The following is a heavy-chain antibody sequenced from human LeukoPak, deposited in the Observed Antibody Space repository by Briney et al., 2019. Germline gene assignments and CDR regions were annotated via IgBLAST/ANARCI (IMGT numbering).Heavy chain of an antibody. D-gene: IGHD3-3*01. CDR3: ARGGVVIMGPFDY. CDR2: ISYDGSNK. J-gene: IGHJ4*02. V-gene: IGHV3-30*01. CDR1: GFTFSSYA. Sequence: GGSLRLSCAASGFTFSSYAMHWVRQAPGKGLEWVAVISYDGSNKYYADSVKGRFTISRDNSKNTLYLQMNSLRAEDTAVYYCARGGVVIMGPFDYWGQGTLVTVSS.